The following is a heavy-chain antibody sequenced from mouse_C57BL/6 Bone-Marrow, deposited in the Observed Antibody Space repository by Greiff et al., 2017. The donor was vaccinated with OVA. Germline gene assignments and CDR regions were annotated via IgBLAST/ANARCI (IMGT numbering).Heavy chain of an antibody. CDR3: AKDSNYVAYYFDY. CDR1: GFSLTSYG. D-gene: IGHD2-5*01. J-gene: IGHJ2*01. V-gene: IGHV2-5*01. Sequence: VQLVESGPGLVQPSQSLSITCTVSGFSLTSYGVHWVRQSPGKGLEWLGVIWRGGSTDYNAAFMSRLSITKDNSKSQVFFKMNSLQADDTAIYYCAKDSNYVAYYFDYWGQGTTLTVSS. CDR2: IWRGGST.